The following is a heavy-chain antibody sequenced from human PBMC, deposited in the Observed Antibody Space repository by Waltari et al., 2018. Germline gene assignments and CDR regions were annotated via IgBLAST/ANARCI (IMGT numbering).Heavy chain of an antibody. J-gene: IGHJ4*02. Sequence: EVQLVESGGGLVQPGGSLRLSCAASGFTFSSYWMSWVRQAPGEGREWVANINQDGSEKYYVDSVKGRFTISRDNAKNSLYLQMNSLRAEDTAVYYCARKGVQGVTLADYWGQGTLVTVSS. CDR2: INQDGSEK. CDR3: ARKGVQGVTLADY. CDR1: GFTFSSYW. D-gene: IGHD3-10*02. V-gene: IGHV3-7*01.